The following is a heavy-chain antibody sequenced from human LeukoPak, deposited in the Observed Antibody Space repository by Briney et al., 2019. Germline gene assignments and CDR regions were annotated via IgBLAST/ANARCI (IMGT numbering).Heavy chain of an antibody. D-gene: IGHD6-6*01. V-gene: IGHV1-18*01. J-gene: IGHJ4*02. CDR2: ISTYNGKT. CDR1: GYTFTSNY. CDR3: AKDRWRDGSSSFDN. Sequence: VASVKVSCKASGYTFTSNYINWVRQAPGQGLEWMGWISTYNGKTSYAQKVQDRITMTTDTSTSTAYMELRSLRSDDTAVYYCAKDRWRDGSSSFDNWGQGTLVTVSS.